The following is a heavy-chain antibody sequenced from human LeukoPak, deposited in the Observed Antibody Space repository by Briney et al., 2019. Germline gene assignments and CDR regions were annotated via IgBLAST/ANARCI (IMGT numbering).Heavy chain of an antibody. V-gene: IGHV3-21*01. CDR1: GFTLSSYN. J-gene: IGHJ4*02. CDR2: ISTSSSYI. D-gene: IGHD6-6*01. CDR3: ARGEWSSSPFDY. Sequence: GGSLTLSCATAGFTLSSYNMNWLRQAPGIGLKWVSFISTSSSYIYYADSVKGRFTIYRDNAKNSLYLQMNSMRVEDTAVYYCARGEWSSSPFDYWGQGTLVTVSS.